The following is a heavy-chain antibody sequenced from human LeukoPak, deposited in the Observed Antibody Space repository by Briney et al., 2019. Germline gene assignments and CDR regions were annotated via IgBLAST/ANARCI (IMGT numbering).Heavy chain of an antibody. CDR2: INSDGSST. J-gene: IGHJ6*02. D-gene: IGHD2-2*01. Sequence: PGGSLRLSCAASGFTFSSYWMHWVRQAPGKGLVWVSRINSDGSSTSYADSVKGRFTISRDNAKNTLYLQMNSLRAEDTAVYYCARGDIVVVPAATATSDYYGMDVWGQGTTVTVSS. CDR1: GFTFSSYW. V-gene: IGHV3-74*01. CDR3: ARGDIVVVPAATATSDYYGMDV.